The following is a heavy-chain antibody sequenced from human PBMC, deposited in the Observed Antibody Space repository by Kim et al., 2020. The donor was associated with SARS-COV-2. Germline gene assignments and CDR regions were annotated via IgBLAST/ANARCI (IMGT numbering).Heavy chain of an antibody. D-gene: IGHD2-15*01. Sequence: SVKVSCKASGGTFSSYAISWVRQAPGQGLEWMGRIIPVFGIANYAQKFQGRVTITADKSTNTAYMELSSLRSEDTAVYYCARDITVPYCSGGSCYSGADFYYYMDVWGKGTTVTVSS. J-gene: IGHJ6*03. CDR3: ARDITVPYCSGGSCYSGADFYYYMDV. V-gene: IGHV1-69*04. CDR2: IIPVFGIA. CDR1: GGTFSSYA.